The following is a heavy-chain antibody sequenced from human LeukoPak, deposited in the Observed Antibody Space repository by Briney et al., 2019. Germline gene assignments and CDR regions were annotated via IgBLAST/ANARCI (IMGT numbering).Heavy chain of an antibody. Sequence: GGSLRLSCAASGFTVSSNSMSWVRQAQGKGLEWVSVIYSGGRTYYADSVKGRFTISRDKSKNPLYLQMNSLRAEDTAVYYCARLTYGDYAFDSWGQGTMVTVSA. CDR2: IYSGGRT. D-gene: IGHD4-17*01. CDR3: ARLTYGDYAFDS. V-gene: IGHV3-66*01. CDR1: GFTVSSNS. J-gene: IGHJ3*02.